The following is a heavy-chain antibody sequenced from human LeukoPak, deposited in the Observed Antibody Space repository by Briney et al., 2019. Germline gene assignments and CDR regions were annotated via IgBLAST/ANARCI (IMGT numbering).Heavy chain of an antibody. J-gene: IGHJ4*02. CDR3: VKDLTGTWSFDY. Sequence: YPGGSLRLSCSTSGFTFSNHFMHWVRQAPGKRLEYVSSIGPNGASTLYADSVKGRFTISRDNSKNALYLQLTGLRLEDTALYYCVKDLTGTWSFDYWGQGTLVTVSS. CDR1: GFTFSNHF. CDR2: IGPNGAST. V-gene: IGHV3-64D*06. D-gene: IGHD3-9*01.